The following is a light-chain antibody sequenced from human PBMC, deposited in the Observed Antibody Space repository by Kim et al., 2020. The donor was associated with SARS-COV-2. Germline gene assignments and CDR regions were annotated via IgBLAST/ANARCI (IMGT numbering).Light chain of an antibody. CDR3: AAWDDSPSAWV. Sequence: QSVLTQPPSASGTPGQRVTVTCSGNSSNIGPNYVYWYQHFPGTAPKLLIFRNYQRPSGVPDRFSGSKSGTSASLAIIGLRSEDEADYHCAAWDDSPSAWVFGGGTQLTVL. V-gene: IGLV1-47*01. J-gene: IGLJ3*02. CDR2: RNY. CDR1: SSNIGPNY.